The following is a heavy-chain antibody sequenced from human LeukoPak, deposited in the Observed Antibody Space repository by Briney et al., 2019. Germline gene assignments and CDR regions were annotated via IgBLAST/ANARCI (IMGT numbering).Heavy chain of an antibody. Sequence: SSETLSLTCAVYGGSFSGYYWSWIRQPPGKGLEWIGEINHSGSTNYNPSLKSRVTISLDESKNQFSLKLSSVTAADTAVYYCARGSKAAPGTFDYWGQGTLVTVSS. D-gene: IGHD6-13*01. J-gene: IGHJ4*02. CDR3: ARGSKAAPGTFDY. CDR2: INHSGST. V-gene: IGHV4-34*01. CDR1: GGSFSGYY.